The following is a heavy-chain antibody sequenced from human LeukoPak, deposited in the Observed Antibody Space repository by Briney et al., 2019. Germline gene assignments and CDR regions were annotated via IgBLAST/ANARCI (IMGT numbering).Heavy chain of an antibody. V-gene: IGHV5-51*01. CDR3: ARRLIPTYYYDSSGYYYDY. Sequence: GESLKISCKGSGYSFTSYWIGWVRQMPGKGLEWMGIIYPGDSDTRYSPSFQGQVTISADKSISTAYLQWSSLKASDTAMYYCARRLIPTYYYDSSGYYYDYWGQGTLVTVSS. J-gene: IGHJ4*02. CDR1: GYSFTSYW. D-gene: IGHD3-22*01. CDR2: IYPGDSDT.